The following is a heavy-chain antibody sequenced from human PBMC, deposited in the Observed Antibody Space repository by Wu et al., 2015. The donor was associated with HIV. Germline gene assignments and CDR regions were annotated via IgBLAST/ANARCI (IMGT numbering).Heavy chain of an antibody. V-gene: IGHV1-69*01. Sequence: QVQLVQSGAEVKKPGASVKVSCQASGYTFTDYYIHWLRQAPGQGLEWMGGIIPLFGTTEYAHIFQGRVTITTDESTSTAYMRVSSLTSADTAVYYCATPRSPGFSSAWPTYFDYWGQGTLVTVSS. D-gene: IGHD6-19*01. J-gene: IGHJ4*02. CDR2: IIPLFGTT. CDR1: GYTFTDYY. CDR3: ATPRSPGFSSAWPTYFDY.